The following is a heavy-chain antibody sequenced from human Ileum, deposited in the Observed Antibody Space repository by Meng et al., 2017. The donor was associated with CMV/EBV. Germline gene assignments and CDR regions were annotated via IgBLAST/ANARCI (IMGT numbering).Heavy chain of an antibody. CDR3: VRQGIGNYYFDY. Sequence: GGSLRLSCVASGFTFSSYAMSWVRQAPGKGLEWVSRIYNGGSDPYYADFVKGRFTISRDNSKNTLYLQMQSLRAEDTAVYYCVRQGIGNYYFDYWGQGTLVTVSS. CDR2: IYNGGSDP. D-gene: IGHD3-3*02. J-gene: IGHJ4*02. V-gene: IGHV3-23*03. CDR1: GFTFSSYA.